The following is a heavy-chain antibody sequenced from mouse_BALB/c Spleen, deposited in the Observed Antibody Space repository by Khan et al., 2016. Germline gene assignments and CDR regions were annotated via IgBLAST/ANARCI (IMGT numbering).Heavy chain of an antibody. CDR1: GYTFTSYW. D-gene: IGHD1-2*01. Sequence: LQQPGSELVRPGASVKLSCKASGYTFTSYWMHWVKQRPGQGLEWIGTFYPGSDNTAYDETFKSKATLTVDTSSSTAYMQLSSLTSEDSAVYYCTRTIKYGYPWFAYWGQGTLVTVSA. CDR3: TRTIKYGYPWFAY. J-gene: IGHJ3*01. CDR2: FYPGSDNT. V-gene: IGHV1S22*01.